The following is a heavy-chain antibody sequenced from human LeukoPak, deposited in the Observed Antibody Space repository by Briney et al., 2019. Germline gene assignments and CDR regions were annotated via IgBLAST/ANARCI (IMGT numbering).Heavy chain of an antibody. Sequence: GASAKVSCKVSGYTLTELSMHWVRQAPGKGLEWMGGFDPEDGETIYAQKFQGRVTMTEDTSTDTAYMELSSLRSEDTAVYYCATAGSSPSLGDFDYWGQGTPVTVSS. CDR3: ATAGSSPSLGDFDY. CDR2: FDPEDGET. D-gene: IGHD6-6*01. CDR1: GYTLTELS. V-gene: IGHV1-24*01. J-gene: IGHJ4*02.